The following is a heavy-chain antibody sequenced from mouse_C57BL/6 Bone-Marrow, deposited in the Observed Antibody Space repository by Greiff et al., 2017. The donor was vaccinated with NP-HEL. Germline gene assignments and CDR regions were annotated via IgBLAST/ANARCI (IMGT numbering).Heavy chain of an antibody. CDR1: GFTFSDYY. CDR3: AIELGVSYWYFDV. Sequence: EVKVEESEGGLVQPGSSMKLSCTASGFTFSDYYMAWVRQVPEKGLEWVANINYDGSSTYYLDSLKSRFIISRDNAKNILYLQMSSLKSEDTATYYCAIELGVSYWYFDVWGTGTTVTVSS. D-gene: IGHD2-2*01. V-gene: IGHV5-16*01. CDR2: INYDGSST. J-gene: IGHJ1*03.